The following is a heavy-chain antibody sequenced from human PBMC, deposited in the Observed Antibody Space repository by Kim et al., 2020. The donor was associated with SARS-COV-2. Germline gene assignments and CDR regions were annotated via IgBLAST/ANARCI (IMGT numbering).Heavy chain of an antibody. D-gene: IGHD3-3*01. CDR1: EFTFSNAW. V-gene: IGHV3-15*01. J-gene: IGHJ4*02. CDR3: TTDQALDFWSGDYKSFDY. Sequence: GGSLRLSCAASEFTFSNAWMNWVRQAPGKGLEWVGRIKSKTDGGTTDYAAPVKGRFTFSRDDAKNTLYLQMNSLKTEDTAVYYCTTDQALDFWSGDYKSFDYWGQGTLVTVSS. CDR2: IKSKTDGGTT.